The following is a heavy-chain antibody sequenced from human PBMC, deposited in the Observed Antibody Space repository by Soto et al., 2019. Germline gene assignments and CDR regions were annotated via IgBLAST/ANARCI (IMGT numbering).Heavy chain of an antibody. D-gene: IGHD5-18*01. CDR3: ARRTAAMDIDN. V-gene: IGHV5-51*01. J-gene: IGHJ4*02. CDR1: GYYFTSYW. CDR2: IYPGDSET. Sequence: GESLKISCKASGYYFTSYWIGWVRQMPGKGLEWMGIIYPGDSETRYSPSFQGQVTISADKSITTAYLQWSSLKASDTAMYYCARRTAAMDIDNRGKGTLVTVSS.